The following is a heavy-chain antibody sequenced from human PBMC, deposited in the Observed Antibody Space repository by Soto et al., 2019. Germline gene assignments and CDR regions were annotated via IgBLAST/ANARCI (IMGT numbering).Heavy chain of an antibody. CDR3: ARDFLTWGSFTDPVASDS. J-gene: IGHJ5*02. CDR1: GFTFSSYA. D-gene: IGHD3-16*01. Sequence: QVQLVESGGGVVQHGKSLSLSCAASGFTFSSYAIHWVRQAPGKGLEWVAGISDDGSKKDYADSVTSRFTISRDNADQMMYVQMDSLTAEDTAIYYCARDFLTWGSFTDPVASDSWGQGTQVTVSS. CDR2: ISDDGSKK. V-gene: IGHV3-30*03.